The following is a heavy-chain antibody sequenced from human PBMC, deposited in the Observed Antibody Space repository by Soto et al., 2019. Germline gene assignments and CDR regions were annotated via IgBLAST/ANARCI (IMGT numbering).Heavy chain of an antibody. CDR2: ISYDGSNK. Sequence: QVQLVESGGGVVQPGRSLRLSCAASGFTFSSYGMHWVRQAPGKGLEWVAVISYDGSNKYYADSEKGRFTISRDNSKNTLYLQMNSLRAEDTAVYYCAKSGVVISSSYFDYWGQGTLVTVSS. D-gene: IGHD3-22*01. V-gene: IGHV3-30*18. CDR3: AKSGVVISSSYFDY. CDR1: GFTFSSYG. J-gene: IGHJ4*02.